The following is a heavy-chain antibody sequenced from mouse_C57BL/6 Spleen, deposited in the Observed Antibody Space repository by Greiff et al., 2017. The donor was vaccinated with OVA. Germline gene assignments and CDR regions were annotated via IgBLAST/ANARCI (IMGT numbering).Heavy chain of an antibody. CDR1: GFNIKDDY. V-gene: IGHV14-4*01. D-gene: IGHD2-10*02. Sequence: DVQLVESGAELVRPGASVKLSCTASGFNIKDDYMHWVKQRPEQGLEWIGWIDPENGDTEYASKFQGKATITADTSSNTAYLQLSSLTSEDTAVYYCTTSYGPWFAYWGQGTLVTVSA. CDR2: IDPENGDT. J-gene: IGHJ3*01. CDR3: TTSYGPWFAY.